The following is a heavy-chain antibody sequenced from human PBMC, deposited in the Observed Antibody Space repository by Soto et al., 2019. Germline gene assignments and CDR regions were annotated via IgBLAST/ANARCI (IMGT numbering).Heavy chain of an antibody. D-gene: IGHD2-15*01. CDR3: ARDNKWSLDY. CDR1: GFTFSAHW. Sequence: QPVGSLRLSCAASGFTFSAHWMHWVRQAPGKGLVWVSHIKTDGSITRDADSVKGRFTISRDNARNTLYLQMNSLRAEDTAVYYCARDNKWSLDYWGQGTLVTVSS. V-gene: IGHV3-74*01. CDR2: IKTDGSIT. J-gene: IGHJ4*02.